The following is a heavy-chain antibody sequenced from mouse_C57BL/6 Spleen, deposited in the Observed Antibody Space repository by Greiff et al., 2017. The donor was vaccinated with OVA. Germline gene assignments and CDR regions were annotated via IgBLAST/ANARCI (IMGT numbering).Heavy chain of an antibody. CDR3: ARSHYYGSSYGYWDV. CDR2: INPNNGGT. CDR1: GYTFTDYN. J-gene: IGHJ1*03. D-gene: IGHD1-1*01. Sequence: VQLQQSGPELVKPGASVKIPCKASGYTFTDYNMDWVKQSHGKSLEWIGDINPNNGGTIYNQKFKGKATLTVDKSSSTAYMELRSLTSEDTAVYYCARSHYYGSSYGYWDVWGTGPTVTASS. V-gene: IGHV1-18*01.